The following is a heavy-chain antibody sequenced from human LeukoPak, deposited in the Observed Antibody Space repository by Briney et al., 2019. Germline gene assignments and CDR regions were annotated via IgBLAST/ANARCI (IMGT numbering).Heavy chain of an antibody. D-gene: IGHD3-10*01. Sequence: GGSLRLSCAASGFTFSDHYIDWVRQAPGKWLEWVSFISSSSSYIYYADSVKGRFTISTDNAKNSLYLQMNSLRAEDTAVYYCARGEYGSGSYHIDYWGQGTLVTVSS. V-gene: IGHV3-21*01. CDR2: ISSSSSYI. CDR1: GFTFSDHY. J-gene: IGHJ4*02. CDR3: ARGEYGSGSYHIDY.